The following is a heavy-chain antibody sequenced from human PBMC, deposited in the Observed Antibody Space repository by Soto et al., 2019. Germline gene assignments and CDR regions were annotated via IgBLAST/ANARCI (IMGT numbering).Heavy chain of an antibody. CDR2: IYYSGST. Sequence: PSETLSLTCTFSGDSISSYYWIWIRHPPGKGLEWIGFIYYSGSTNYNPSLKSRVTISVYSSKNQFSLKLSSVTAADTAVYYCARGRTTVVTFFDYWGQGTLVTVSS. D-gene: IGHD4-17*01. CDR1: GDSISSYY. V-gene: IGHV4-59*01. CDR3: ARGRTTVVTFFDY. J-gene: IGHJ4*02.